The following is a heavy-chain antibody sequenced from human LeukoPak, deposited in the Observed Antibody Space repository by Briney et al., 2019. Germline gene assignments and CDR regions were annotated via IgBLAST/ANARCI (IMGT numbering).Heavy chain of an antibody. CDR1: GDSISSGHYY. J-gene: IGHJ4*02. CDR2: IYYSGST. Sequence: SETLSLTCTVSGDSISSGHYYWSWIRQPPGKGLEWLGYIYYSGSTSYNPSLKNRVSMSVDTSKNQFSLKVTSVTAADTAVYYCTRPTHHCDFWGQGTLVTVSP. CDR3: TRPTHHCDF. V-gene: IGHV4-30-4*01.